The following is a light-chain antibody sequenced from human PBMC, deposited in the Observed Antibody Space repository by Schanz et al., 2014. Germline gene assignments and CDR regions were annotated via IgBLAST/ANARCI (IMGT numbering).Light chain of an antibody. CDR3: SSHTSSNTWV. CDR2: DVS. Sequence: QSALTQPRSVSGSPGQSVTISCTGTSSYVGGYNYVSWYQQHPGKAPKLMIYDVSKRPSGVPVRFSGSKSGNTASLTISGLQAEDEADYYCSSHTSSNTWVFGGGTKLTVL. V-gene: IGLV2-11*01. J-gene: IGLJ3*02. CDR1: SSYVGGYNY.